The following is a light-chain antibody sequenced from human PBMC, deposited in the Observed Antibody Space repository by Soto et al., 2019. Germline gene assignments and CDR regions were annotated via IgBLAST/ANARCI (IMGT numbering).Light chain of an antibody. V-gene: IGKV1-39*01. J-gene: IGKJ1*01. CDR2: AAS. CDR1: QSISSY. CDR3: QQSYSAPWT. Sequence: DLQMTQSPSSLSASVGDRVTITCRASQSISSYLNWYQQKPGKAPNLLIYAASSLQSGVPSRFSGSGSGTDFTLTISSLLPEDFATYYCQQSYSAPWTFGQGTKVEI.